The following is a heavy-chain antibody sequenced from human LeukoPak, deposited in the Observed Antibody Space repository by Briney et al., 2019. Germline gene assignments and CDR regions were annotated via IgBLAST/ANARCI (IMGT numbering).Heavy chain of an antibody. CDR3: AKVRPDYYDSSGYYYDY. J-gene: IGHJ4*02. D-gene: IGHD3-22*01. V-gene: IGHV3-23*01. Sequence: GGSLRLSCAVSGFTFSSYAMSWVRQAPGKGLEWVSAISGSGGSTYYADSVKGRFTISRDNSKNTLYLQMNSLRAEDTAVYYCAKVRPDYYDSSGYYYDYWGQGTLVTVSS. CDR2: ISGSGGST. CDR1: GFTFSSYA.